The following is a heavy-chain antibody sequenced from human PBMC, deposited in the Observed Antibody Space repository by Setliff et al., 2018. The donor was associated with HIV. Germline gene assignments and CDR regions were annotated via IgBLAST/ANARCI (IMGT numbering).Heavy chain of an antibody. Sequence: SETLSLTCTVSGDSVSNGRYYWSWIRRPAGKGLEWIGHIYTSGSTDYNPSLKSRVTISVDTSKNQFSLKMSSVTAADTAVYYCARPYSRSSYYYYHMDVWGKGTAVTVS. D-gene: IGHD6-6*01. J-gene: IGHJ6*03. CDR3: ARPYSRSSYYYYHMDV. CDR2: IYTSGST. CDR1: GDSVSNGRYY. V-gene: IGHV4-61*09.